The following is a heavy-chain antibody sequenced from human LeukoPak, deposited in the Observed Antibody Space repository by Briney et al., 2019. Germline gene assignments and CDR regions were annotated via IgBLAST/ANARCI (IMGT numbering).Heavy chain of an antibody. V-gene: IGHV3-48*04. CDR1: GFTFSTYS. CDR2: ISSTGTPI. CDR3: ARGGTAMVTYYYYGMDV. J-gene: IGHJ6*02. Sequence: GGSLRLSCAASGFTFSTYSMNWVRQAPGKGLEWISYISSTGTPIYYADFVKGRFTLSRDNAKNSLYLQMNSLRAEDTAVYYCARGGTAMVTYYYYGMDVWGQGTTVTVSS. D-gene: IGHD5-18*01.